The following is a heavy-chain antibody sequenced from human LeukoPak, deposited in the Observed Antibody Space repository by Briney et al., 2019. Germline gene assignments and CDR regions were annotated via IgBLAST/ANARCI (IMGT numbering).Heavy chain of an antibody. D-gene: IGHD4-17*01. CDR2: ISSSGSTI. Sequence: SGGSLRLSCAASGFTFSDYYMSWIRQAPGKGLEWVSYISSSGSTIYYADSVKGRFAISRDNAKNSLYLQMNSLRAEDTAVYYCARTTVTKLTDYWGQGTLVTVSS. CDR1: GFTFSDYY. V-gene: IGHV3-11*04. CDR3: ARTTVTKLTDY. J-gene: IGHJ4*02.